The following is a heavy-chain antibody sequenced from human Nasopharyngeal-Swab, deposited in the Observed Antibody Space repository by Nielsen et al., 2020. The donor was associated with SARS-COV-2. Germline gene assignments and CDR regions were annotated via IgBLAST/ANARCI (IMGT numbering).Heavy chain of an antibody. V-gene: IGHV3-7*01. D-gene: IGHD1-26*01. CDR1: QFAFGNYW. Sequence: GGSLRLSCVVSQFAFGNYWMSWVRQAPGKGPEWVANIKQDGSEKYYVDSVKGRFTIPRDNAKNSLYLQMNSLRAEDPAVYHCVTGGSYYVYWGQGTLVTVSS. CDR3: VTGGSYYVY. CDR2: IKQDGSEK. J-gene: IGHJ4*02.